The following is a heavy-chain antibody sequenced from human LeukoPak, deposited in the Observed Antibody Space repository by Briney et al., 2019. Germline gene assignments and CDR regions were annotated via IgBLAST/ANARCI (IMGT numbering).Heavy chain of an antibody. CDR1: GFTFSSYT. V-gene: IGHV3-23*01. D-gene: IGHD6-19*01. CDR2: ISSGGNNT. J-gene: IGHJ6*03. Sequence: PGGSLRLSCAASGFTFSSYTMNWVRQAPGKGLEWVSTISSGGNNTYYTDSVKGRFTISRDNSKNTLFLQMNSLRVDDTAVYYCAKDGQGFAVAGTSDYMDVWGKGTTVTVSS. CDR3: AKDGQGFAVAGTSDYMDV.